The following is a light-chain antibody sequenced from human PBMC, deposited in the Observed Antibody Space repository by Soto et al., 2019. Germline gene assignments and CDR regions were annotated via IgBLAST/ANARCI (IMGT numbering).Light chain of an antibody. CDR1: QSVSSSY. CDR3: QQYGSSPAT. J-gene: IGKJ1*01. V-gene: IGKV3-20*01. CDR2: GAS. Sequence: EIVLTQSPGTLSLSPGERATLSCRASQSVSSSYLAWYQQKPGQAPRLLLYGASSRATGIPDRFSGSGSGTDFTLNISRLEPEDFAVYYCQQYGSSPATFGQVTKVEIK.